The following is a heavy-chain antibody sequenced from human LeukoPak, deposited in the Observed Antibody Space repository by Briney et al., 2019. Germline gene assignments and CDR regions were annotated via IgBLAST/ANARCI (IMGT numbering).Heavy chain of an antibody. Sequence: GGSLRLSCAASGFTFSSHAMVWVRQAPGKGLEWVSFISYDGGNKVHADSVMGRFTISRDNSKNAVDLQLNSLRDEDTAVYYCARADDYGDLGGDAFDIWGQGTMVTVSS. V-gene: IGHV3-30-3*01. CDR2: ISYDGGNK. CDR1: GFTFSSHA. D-gene: IGHD4-17*01. J-gene: IGHJ3*02. CDR3: ARADDYGDLGGDAFDI.